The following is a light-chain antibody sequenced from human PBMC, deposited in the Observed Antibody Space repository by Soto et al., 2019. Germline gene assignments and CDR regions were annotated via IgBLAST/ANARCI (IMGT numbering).Light chain of an antibody. CDR3: QQSYTTPVYS. Sequence: DIQMTQSPSSLSASVGGRCTITCLAIKNIIFYLNWYQQKPGEAPKLLIYAASNLQSGVPSRFSGSGSGTDFTLTISSLQHDDFATYFCQQSYTTPVYSFGQGTKVDIK. J-gene: IGKJ2*01. V-gene: IGKV1-39*01. CDR2: AAS. CDR1: KNIIFY.